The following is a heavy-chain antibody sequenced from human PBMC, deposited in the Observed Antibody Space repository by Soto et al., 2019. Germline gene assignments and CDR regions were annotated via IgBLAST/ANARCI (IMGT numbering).Heavy chain of an antibody. CDR1: GFSFSSSA. D-gene: IGHD5-18*01. CDR3: AKGGYTYGLDP. J-gene: IGHJ5*02. Sequence: PWGSLRLSCAASGFSFSSSAMSWVRQAPGKGLEWVSAISESGDNTFYADSVKGRFTISRENSNNALYLQMDTLRAEDTALYFCAKGGYTYGLDPWGQGTLVTVSS. CDR2: ISESGDNT. V-gene: IGHV3-23*01.